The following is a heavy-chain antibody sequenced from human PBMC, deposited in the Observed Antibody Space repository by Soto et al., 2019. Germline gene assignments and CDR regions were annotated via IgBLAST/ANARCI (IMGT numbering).Heavy chain of an antibody. V-gene: IGHV7-4-1*01. J-gene: IGHJ5*02. CDR3: ARDLPYLAYCSGGSCYSLGPGGFDP. D-gene: IGHD2-15*01. Sequence: GASVKVSCKASGYTFTSYAMNWVRQAPGQGLEWMGWINTNTGNPTYAQGFTGRFVFSLDTSVSTAYLQICSLKAEDTAVYYCARDLPYLAYCSGGSCYSLGPGGFDPWGQGTLVTVSS. CDR2: INTNTGNP. CDR1: GYTFTSYA.